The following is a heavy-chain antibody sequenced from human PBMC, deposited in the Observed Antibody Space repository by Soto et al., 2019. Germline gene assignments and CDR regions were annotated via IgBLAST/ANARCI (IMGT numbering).Heavy chain of an antibody. Sequence: SATLSLTCNVSGVSISSTSYNWGWIRQPPGKGLEWIGAINYSGSAHYNPSLKSRVTISGDTSKNQFSLKLTSVTAADTAVYYSARSAMAYYYYGMDVWGQGTKVTVSS. V-gene: IGHV4-39*07. CDR2: INYSGSA. D-gene: IGHD5-18*01. J-gene: IGHJ6*02. CDR1: GVSISSTSYN. CDR3: ARSAMAYYYYGMDV.